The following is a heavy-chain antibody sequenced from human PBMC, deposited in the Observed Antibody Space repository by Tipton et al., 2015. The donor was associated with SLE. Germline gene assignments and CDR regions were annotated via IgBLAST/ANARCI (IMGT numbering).Heavy chain of an antibody. CDR3: ARDLWDSPSWTDY. CDR2: ISPYTGST. J-gene: IGHJ4*02. D-gene: IGHD1-26*01. V-gene: IGHV1-18*01. CDR1: GYTFTDYA. Sequence: QSGPEVKKPGASVKVSCKASGYTFTDYAFSWVRQAPGQGLEWMGWISPYTGSTKYALNAKGRVTLTTDTSMTTAYMEVRSLTSDDTAVYYCARDLWDSPSWTDYWGQGTLVTVSS.